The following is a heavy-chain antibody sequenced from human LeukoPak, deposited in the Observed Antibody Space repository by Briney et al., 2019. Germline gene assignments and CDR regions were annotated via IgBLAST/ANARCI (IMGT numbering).Heavy chain of an antibody. D-gene: IGHD1-26*01. CDR2: IKQDGSEK. CDR1: GCTFSSYW. V-gene: IGHV3-7*01. J-gene: IGHJ4*02. Sequence: GGSLRLSCAASGCTFSSYWMSLVRQAPGKGLEWVANIKQDGSEKDYVDSGKGRFTISRDNAKNSLYLQMNSLRAEDTAVYYCARDRQWEPDYWGQGTLVTVSS. CDR3: ARDRQWEPDY.